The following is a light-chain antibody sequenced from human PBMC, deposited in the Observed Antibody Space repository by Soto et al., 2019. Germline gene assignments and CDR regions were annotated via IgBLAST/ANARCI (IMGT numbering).Light chain of an antibody. Sequence: DIQMTQSPSTLSGSVGDRVTITCRASQTISSWLAWYQQKPGKAPKLLIYKASTLKSGVPSRFSGNGSGTEFTLTISSLQPDDFATYYCQYSRHLPLFGPGTKVDIK. CDR3: QYSRHLPL. V-gene: IGKV1-5*03. CDR2: KAS. J-gene: IGKJ3*01. CDR1: QTISSW.